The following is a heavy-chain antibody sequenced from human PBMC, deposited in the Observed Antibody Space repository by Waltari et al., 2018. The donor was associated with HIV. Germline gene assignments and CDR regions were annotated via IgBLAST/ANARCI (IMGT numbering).Heavy chain of an antibody. J-gene: IGHJ4*02. CDR2: IYYSVET. V-gene: IGHV4-59*01. Sequence: QVQLQESGPGPVKPSETLSLTRDVSGASIRDYHWSWIRQPPGKVLVWNGYIYYSVETDDNAALQSRVTMSVDTSKNQCSVKVTSVTAADTAVYYCAASTIEGRRKSYFDQWGQGTLVTVSS. CDR3: AASTIEGRRKSYFDQ. CDR1: GASIRDYH. D-gene: IGHD6-6*01.